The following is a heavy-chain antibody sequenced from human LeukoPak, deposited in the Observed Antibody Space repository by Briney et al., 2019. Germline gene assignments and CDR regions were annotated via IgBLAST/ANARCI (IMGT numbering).Heavy chain of an antibody. Sequence: VASVKVSCKASGVTFSNYALTWVRQAPGQGLEWMGGIIPIVGAPNYAQKFQGRVTITTDESTSTAYMELSSLRSEDTAVYYCARVTYPFSSGHNNWFDPWGQGTLVTVSS. V-gene: IGHV1-69*05. J-gene: IGHJ5*02. CDR1: GVTFSNYA. CDR2: IIPIVGAP. CDR3: ARVTYPFSSGHNNWFDP. D-gene: IGHD6-19*01.